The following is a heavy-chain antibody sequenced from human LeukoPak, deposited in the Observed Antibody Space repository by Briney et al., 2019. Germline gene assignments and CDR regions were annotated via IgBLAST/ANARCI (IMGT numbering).Heavy chain of an antibody. CDR1: GGSFSGYY. Sequence: SETLSLTCAVYGGSFSGYYWSWIRQPPGKGLEWIGEINHSGSTNYNPSLKSRVTISVDTSKNQFSLKLSSVTAADTAVYYCARVAQLWWGCYFDYWGQGTLVTVSS. D-gene: IGHD5-18*01. CDR3: ARVAQLWWGCYFDY. V-gene: IGHV4-34*01. CDR2: INHSGST. J-gene: IGHJ4*02.